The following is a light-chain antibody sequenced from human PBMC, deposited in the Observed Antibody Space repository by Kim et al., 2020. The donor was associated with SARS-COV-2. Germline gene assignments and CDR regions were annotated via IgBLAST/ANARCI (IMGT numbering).Light chain of an antibody. V-gene: IGKV1-39*01. CDR3: QQSYSTPPT. CDR2: AAS. Sequence: DIQMTQSPSSLSASVGDRVTITCRASQSISSYLNWYQQKPGKAPKLLIYAASSLQSGVPSRFSGSGSGTDFTLTISSLQPEDFATYYCQQSYSTPPTFGQGDQAGD. CDR1: QSISSY. J-gene: IGKJ2*01.